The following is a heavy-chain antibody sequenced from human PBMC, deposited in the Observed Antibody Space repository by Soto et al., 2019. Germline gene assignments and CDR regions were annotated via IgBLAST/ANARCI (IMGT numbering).Heavy chain of an antibody. CDR3: ARGITIFGVVLEKFDY. V-gene: IGHV1-18*01. CDR2: ISAYNGNT. CDR1: GYTFTSYG. D-gene: IGHD3-3*01. J-gene: IGHJ4*02. Sequence: ASVKVSCKASGYTFTSYGISWVRQAPGQGLEWMGWISAYNGNTNYAQKLQGRVTMTTDTSTSTAYMELRSLRSDDTAVYYCARGITIFGVVLEKFDYWGQGTLVTVSS.